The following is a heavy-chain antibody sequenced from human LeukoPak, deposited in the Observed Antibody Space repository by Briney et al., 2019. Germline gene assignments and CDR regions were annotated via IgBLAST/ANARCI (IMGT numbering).Heavy chain of an antibody. Sequence: GGSLRLSCAASGFTFSSYWMNWVRQAPGKGLEWVANIKQDGSVKNYVGSVKGRFTVSRDNARNSLYLQMSSLRAEDTAVYYCARVVGATNPPYYYYGMDVWGQGTTVTVSS. D-gene: IGHD1-26*01. V-gene: IGHV3-7*03. CDR3: ARVVGATNPPYYYYGMDV. J-gene: IGHJ6*02. CDR1: GFTFSSYW. CDR2: IKQDGSVK.